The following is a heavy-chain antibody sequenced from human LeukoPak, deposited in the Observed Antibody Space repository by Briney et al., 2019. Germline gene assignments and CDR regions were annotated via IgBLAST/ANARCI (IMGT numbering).Heavy chain of an antibody. D-gene: IGHD3-10*01. CDR1: GFTFSSYS. V-gene: IGHV3-21*01. CDR3: ARDPAPRGRGFDY. CDR2: ISSSSSYI. J-gene: IGHJ4*02. Sequence: GGSLRLSCAASGFTFSSYSMNWVRQAPGKGLEWVSSISSSSSYIYYADSVKGRFTISRDNAKNSLYLQMNSLRAEDTAVYYCARDPAPRGRGFDYWGQGTLVTVSS.